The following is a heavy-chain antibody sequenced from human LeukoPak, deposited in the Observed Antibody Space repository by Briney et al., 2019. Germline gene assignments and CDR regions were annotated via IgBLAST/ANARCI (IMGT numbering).Heavy chain of an antibody. J-gene: IGHJ4*02. Sequence: GGSLRFSCAASGFIFSSYAMSWVRQAPGKGLEWVSAISGSGSSSYYADSVKGRFTISRDNSKNTLYLQMNSLRAEDTAVYYCAKAETTRVVVTTDHFDFWGQGTLVTVSS. D-gene: IGHD2-21*02. CDR1: GFIFSSYA. CDR2: ISGSGSSS. V-gene: IGHV3-23*01. CDR3: AKAETTRVVVTTDHFDF.